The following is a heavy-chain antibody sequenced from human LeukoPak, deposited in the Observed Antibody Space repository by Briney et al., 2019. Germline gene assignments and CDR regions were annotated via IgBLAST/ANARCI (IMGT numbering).Heavy chain of an antibody. CDR1: GFSLSNYW. CDR2: IKQDGSEK. Sequence: GGSLRLSCAASGFSLSNYWMNWVRQAPGKGLEWVANIKQDGSEKNYVDSVKGRFTIYRDNAKNSLILQMNRLRDEDTAVYYCARGVWAPFDYWGQGPLVTVSS. D-gene: IGHD7-27*01. CDR3: ARGVWAPFDY. V-gene: IGHV3-7*01. J-gene: IGHJ4*02.